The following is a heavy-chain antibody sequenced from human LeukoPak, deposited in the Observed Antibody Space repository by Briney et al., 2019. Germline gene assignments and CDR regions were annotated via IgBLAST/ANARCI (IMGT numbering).Heavy chain of an antibody. D-gene: IGHD5-12*01. V-gene: IGHV3-23*01. Sequence: GASLRLSCAASGFTFSSYAVSWVRQAPGKGLEWVSAISGSGGSTYYADSVKGRFTISSDNSKNTLYLQMNSLRAEDTAVYYCAKVHLGGSIDYWGQGTLVTVSS. CDR3: AKVHLGGSIDY. CDR2: ISGSGGST. J-gene: IGHJ4*02. CDR1: GFTFSSYA.